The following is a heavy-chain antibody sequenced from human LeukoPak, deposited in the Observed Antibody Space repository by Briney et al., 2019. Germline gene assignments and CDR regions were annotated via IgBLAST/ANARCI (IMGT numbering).Heavy chain of an antibody. D-gene: IGHD5-12*01. V-gene: IGHV3-23*01. J-gene: IGHJ4*02. CDR3: AKITTSTVATADY. CDR2: ISGSGDNT. Sequence: GGSLRLSCVASGFIFRNYVMSWVRQAPGKGLEWVSLISGSGDNTYYADSVKGRFTISRDNSKNTLYLQMNSLRAEDTAVYYCAKITTSTVATADYWGQGTLVTVSS. CDR1: GFIFRNYV.